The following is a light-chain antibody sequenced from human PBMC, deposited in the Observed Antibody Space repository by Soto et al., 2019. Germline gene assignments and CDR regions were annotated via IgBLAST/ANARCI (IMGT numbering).Light chain of an antibody. CDR2: KVD. Sequence: QAVVTQAPSVSGTPGQRVTISCSGSSSNIESNWVYWYQQLPGTAPKLIIYKVDNRPSGISDRFSASKSGNTASLTISGLQAEDEAHYYCSSYTTVPSPQWVFAGGTKLTVL. V-gene: IGLV1-47*01. CDR1: SSNIESNW. J-gene: IGLJ3*02. CDR3: SSYTTVPSPQWV.